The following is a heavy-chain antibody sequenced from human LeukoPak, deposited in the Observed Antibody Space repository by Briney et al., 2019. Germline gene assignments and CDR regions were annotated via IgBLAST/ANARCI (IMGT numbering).Heavy chain of an antibody. CDR2: ISSSSSYI. J-gene: IGHJ4*02. Sequence: GWSLRLSCAASGFTFNSYSMNWVRQAPGKGLEWVSSISSSSSYIYFAHSVKGRFTISRDNAKNSLSLQMKRLRAEETAVYYCARDRIVGATFDYWGQGTLVTVSS. CDR1: GFTFNSYS. CDR3: ARDRIVGATFDY. D-gene: IGHD1-26*01. V-gene: IGHV3-21*01.